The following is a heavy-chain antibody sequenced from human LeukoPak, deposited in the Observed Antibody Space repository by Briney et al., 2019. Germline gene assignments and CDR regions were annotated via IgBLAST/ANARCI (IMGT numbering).Heavy chain of an antibody. CDR3: VLPRGGSHLDSDWGFDY. D-gene: IGHD3-16*02. CDR2: IYHSGST. CDR1: GGSISSGGYY. Sequence: SETLSLTCTVSGGSISSGGYYWSWIRQPPGKGLEWIGYIYHSGSTNYNPSLKSRVSTSVDTSKNQFSLNLTSVTAADTAVYYCVLPRGGSHLDSDWGFDYWGQGTLVTVSS. J-gene: IGHJ4*02. V-gene: IGHV4-61*08.